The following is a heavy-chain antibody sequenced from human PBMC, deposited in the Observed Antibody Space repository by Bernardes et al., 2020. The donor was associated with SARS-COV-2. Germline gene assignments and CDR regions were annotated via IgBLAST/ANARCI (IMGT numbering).Heavy chain of an antibody. CDR3: AKGGNDYGDWDY. CDR1: GFSFSSYC. D-gene: IGHD4-17*01. J-gene: IGHJ4*02. CDR2: ISLDGSST. Sequence: GGSLRLSCAASGFSFSSYCMHWVRQAPGKGLVWVSRISLDGSSTSYADSVKGRFTISRDNAKNTLYLQMDSLRAEDTAVYYCAKGGNDYGDWDYWGQGTLVTVSS. V-gene: IGHV3-74*01.